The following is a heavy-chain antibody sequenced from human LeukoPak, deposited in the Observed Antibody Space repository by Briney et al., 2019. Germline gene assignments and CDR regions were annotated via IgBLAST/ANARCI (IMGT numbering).Heavy chain of an antibody. CDR2: INSDGAT. V-gene: IGHV3-74*01. CDR3: ARSAADAFDY. J-gene: IGHJ4*02. CDR1: GFTFRSYW. Sequence: GGSLRLSCAASGFTFRSYWMHWVRQVPGKGLVWVSLINSDGATSHADSVKGRFTISRDNAKNTLYLQMNSLRAEDTAMYYCARSAADAFDYWGQGTLVTVSS.